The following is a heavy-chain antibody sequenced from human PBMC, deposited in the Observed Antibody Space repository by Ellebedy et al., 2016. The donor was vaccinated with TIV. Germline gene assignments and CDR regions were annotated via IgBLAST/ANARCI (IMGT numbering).Heavy chain of an antibody. CDR2: IFMSGST. CDR1: GGSFSSYY. CDR3: ARATTEYFDF. V-gene: IGHV4-4*07. Sequence: SETLSLXXTVSGGSFSSYYWSWIRQSAGKGLEWIGRIFMSGSTSYNPSLKNRVTMSVDASTTQLSLNLSSVTAADTAVYFCARATTEYFDFWGRGTLVTVSS. D-gene: IGHD1-14*01. J-gene: IGHJ4*02.